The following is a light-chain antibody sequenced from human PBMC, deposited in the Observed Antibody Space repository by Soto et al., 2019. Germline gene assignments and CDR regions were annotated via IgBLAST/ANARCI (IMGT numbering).Light chain of an antibody. V-gene: IGKV3-15*01. CDR2: GAS. CDR1: QSNSDT. J-gene: IGKJ1*01. CDR3: QQYNNWPWT. Sequence: EIVMTQSPATLSVSPGGRATLSCRASQSNSDTLAWYQQKPGQAPRLLIHGASTRATGFPGRFSGSGSGTDFTLTISSLQSEDFAVYYCQQYNNWPWTFGQGTKVEIK.